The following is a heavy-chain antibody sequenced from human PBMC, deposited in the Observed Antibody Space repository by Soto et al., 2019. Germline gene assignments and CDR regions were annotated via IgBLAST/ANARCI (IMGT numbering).Heavy chain of an antibody. Sequence: GGSLRLSCAASGFTFSSYAMSWVRQAPGKGLEWVSAISGGGGSTYYTDSVKGRFTISRDNSKNTLYLQMISLRAEDTAVYYCAKRFGSGKYYGIDVWGQGTTVTVSS. CDR2: ISGGGGST. V-gene: IGHV3-23*01. CDR1: GFTFSSYA. J-gene: IGHJ6*02. CDR3: AKRFGSGKYYGIDV. D-gene: IGHD3-10*01.